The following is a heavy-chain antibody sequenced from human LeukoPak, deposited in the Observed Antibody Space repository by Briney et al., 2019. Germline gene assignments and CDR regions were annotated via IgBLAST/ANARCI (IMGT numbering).Heavy chain of an antibody. Sequence: GGSLRLSCAASGFTFSSYWMSWVRQAPGKGQEWVANIKQDGSEKYYVDSVKGRFTISRDNAKNSLYLQMHSLRAEDTAVYYCAREGIVGATYSDYWGQGTLVTVSS. CDR2: IKQDGSEK. CDR1: GFTFSSYW. J-gene: IGHJ4*02. V-gene: IGHV3-7*01. D-gene: IGHD1-26*01. CDR3: AREGIVGATYSDY.